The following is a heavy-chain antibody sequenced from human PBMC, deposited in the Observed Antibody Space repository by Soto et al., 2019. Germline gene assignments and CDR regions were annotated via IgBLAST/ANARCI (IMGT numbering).Heavy chain of an antibody. Sequence: GGSLRLSCAASGFTFSSYGMHWVRQAPGKGLEWVAVISYDGSNKYYADSVKGRFTISRDNAKNTLYLQMSSLRAEDTAVYYCVKDGSSGWPYYYGLDVWGQGTTVTVSS. V-gene: IGHV3-30*18. CDR1: GFTFSSYG. D-gene: IGHD6-19*01. J-gene: IGHJ6*02. CDR2: ISYDGSNK. CDR3: VKDGSSGWPYYYGLDV.